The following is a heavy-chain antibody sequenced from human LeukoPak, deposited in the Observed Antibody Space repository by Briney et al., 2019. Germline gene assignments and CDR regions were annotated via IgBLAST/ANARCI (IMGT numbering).Heavy chain of an antibody. J-gene: IGHJ4*02. CDR3: ASEIVGATSDY. CDR1: GFTFSSYW. CDR2: IKQDGSEK. Sequence: GGSLRLSCAASGFTFSSYWMSWVRQAPGKGLEWVANIKQDGSEKYYVDSVKGRFTISRDNAKNSLYLQMNSLRAEDTAVYYCASEIVGATSDYWGQGTLVTVSS. D-gene: IGHD1-26*01. V-gene: IGHV3-7*01.